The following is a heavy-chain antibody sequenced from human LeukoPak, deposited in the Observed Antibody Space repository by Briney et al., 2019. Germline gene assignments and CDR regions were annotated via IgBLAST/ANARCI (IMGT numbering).Heavy chain of an antibody. D-gene: IGHD6-13*01. Sequence: SETLSLTCTVSGDSISSNDYYWGWIRQPPGKGLEWIGTIYYSGSTYYIPSLKSRLTISLDTSKNQFSLRLRSVTAAGTAVYYCARHSSSWSPNPDYWGQGTLVTVSS. J-gene: IGHJ4*02. CDR2: IYYSGST. CDR3: ARHSSSWSPNPDY. CDR1: GDSISSNDYY. V-gene: IGHV4-39*01.